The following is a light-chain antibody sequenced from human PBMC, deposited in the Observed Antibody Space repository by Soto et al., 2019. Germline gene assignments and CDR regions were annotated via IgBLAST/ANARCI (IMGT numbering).Light chain of an antibody. CDR3: QTWDTGIVI. CDR2: VNNDGSH. CDR1: SRHRGYA. Sequence: QLVLTQSPSASASLGASVKLTRTLSSRHRGYAIAWHQQQPEKGPRYLMKVNNDGSHSKGDGIPDRFSGSSSGAERYVTISSLQSEDEADYYCQTWDTGIVIFGGGTKLTVL. V-gene: IGLV4-69*01. J-gene: IGLJ2*01.